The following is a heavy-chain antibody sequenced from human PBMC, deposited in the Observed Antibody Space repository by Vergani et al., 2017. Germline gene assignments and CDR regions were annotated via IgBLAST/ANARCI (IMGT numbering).Heavy chain of an antibody. CDR1: GFTFSSYA. J-gene: IGHJ4*02. CDR3: AKDPLVYSYYDSSGYPNYFDY. CDR2: ISGSGGST. Sequence: EVQLLESGGGLVQPGGSLRLSCAASGFTFSSYAMSWVRQAPGKGLEWVSAISGSGGSTYYADSVKGRFTISRDNSKNTLYLQMNSLRAEDTAVYYCAKDPLVYSYYDSSGYPNYFDYWGQGTLVTVSS. V-gene: IGHV3-23*01. D-gene: IGHD3-22*01.